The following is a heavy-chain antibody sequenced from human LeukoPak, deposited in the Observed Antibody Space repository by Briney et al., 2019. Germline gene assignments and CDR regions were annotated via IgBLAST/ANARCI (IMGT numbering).Heavy chain of an antibody. CDR2: MDQDGSKK. CDR1: GFTFSTYW. V-gene: IGHV3-7*01. D-gene: IGHD4-17*01. Sequence: PGGSLRLSCTASGFTFSTYWMTWVRQAPGKGLECVATMDQDGSKKYYLDSVKGRFSVSRDNAKNSLYLQLNSLSAEDTGVYYCARGRDYGDYVDYWGQGTLVTVSS. CDR3: ARGRDYGDYVDY. J-gene: IGHJ4*02.